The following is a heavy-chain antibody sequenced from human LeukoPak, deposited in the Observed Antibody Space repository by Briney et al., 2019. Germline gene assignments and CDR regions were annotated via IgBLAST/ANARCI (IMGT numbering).Heavy chain of an antibody. Sequence: GGSLRLSCAASGFTFSTYGMHWVRQAPGKGLEWVAVIWYDGSNKYYADSVKGRFTISRDNSKNTLYLQMNSLRAEDTAVYYCAREKPSSTFDIWGQGTMVTVSS. CDR1: GFTFSTYG. J-gene: IGHJ3*02. V-gene: IGHV3-33*01. CDR2: IWYDGSNK. D-gene: IGHD1-1*01. CDR3: AREKPSSTFDI.